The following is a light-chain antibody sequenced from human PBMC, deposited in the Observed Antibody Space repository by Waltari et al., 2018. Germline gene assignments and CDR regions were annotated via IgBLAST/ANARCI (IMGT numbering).Light chain of an antibody. Sequence: QSVLTQPASVSASPGESITISCTGTSADIGGSDFVSWYQHHPGRAPKVLIFDVNHRPSGISDRFAGSKSGNTASLTISELQPEDDADYYCRSHSTNNIVLFGGGTKVTVL. CDR3: RSHSTNNIVL. CDR2: DVN. V-gene: IGLV2-14*01. J-gene: IGLJ2*01. CDR1: SADIGGSDF.